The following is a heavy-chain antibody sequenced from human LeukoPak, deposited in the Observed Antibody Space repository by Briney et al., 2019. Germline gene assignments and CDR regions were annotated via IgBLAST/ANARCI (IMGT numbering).Heavy chain of an antibody. D-gene: IGHD4-23*01. Sequence: GESLKISCKGSGYSFTSYWIGWVRQMPGKGLEWMGIIDPGDSDTRYSPSFQGQVTISADKSISTAYLQWSSLKASDTAMYYCARLLHDYGGTDDYWGQGTLVTVSA. J-gene: IGHJ4*02. CDR1: GYSFTSYW. CDR3: ARLLHDYGGTDDY. V-gene: IGHV5-51*01. CDR2: IDPGDSDT.